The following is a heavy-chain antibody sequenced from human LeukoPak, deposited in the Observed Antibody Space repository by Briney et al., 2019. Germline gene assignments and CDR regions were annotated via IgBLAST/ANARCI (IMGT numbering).Heavy chain of an antibody. CDR1: GYAFTSYD. CDR3: ARDRNTDFWSGYYTNYFDY. D-gene: IGHD3-3*01. J-gene: IGHJ4*02. CDR2: MNPNSGNG. V-gene: IGHV1-8*02. Sequence: ASVKVSCKASGYAFTSYDINWVRQATGQGLEWMGYMNPNSGNGGYAQKFQGRVTMTRNTSISTAYMELSSLRSEDTAVYYCARDRNTDFWSGYYTNYFDYWGQGTLVTVSS.